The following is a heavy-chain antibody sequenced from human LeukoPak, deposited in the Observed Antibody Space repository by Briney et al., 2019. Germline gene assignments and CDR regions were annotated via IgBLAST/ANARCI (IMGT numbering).Heavy chain of an antibody. V-gene: IGHV4-4*07. D-gene: IGHD3-22*01. CDR2: IHSSGST. Sequence: SETLSLTCTFSGGSISSYYWSWIRQPAGKGLEWIGRIHSSGSTNYNPSLKSRVTISVDTSKNQFSLKLSSVTAADTAVYYCARGRYYDSSGYPYFDYWGQGTLVTVSS. CDR3: ARGRYYDSSGYPYFDY. CDR1: GGSISSYY. J-gene: IGHJ4*02.